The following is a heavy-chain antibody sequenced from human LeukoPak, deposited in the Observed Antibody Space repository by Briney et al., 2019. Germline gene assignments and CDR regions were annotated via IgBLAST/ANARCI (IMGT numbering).Heavy chain of an antibody. CDR3: ARARSGYCSSTSCHGAYYYGMDV. Sequence: SETLSLTCAVYGGSFSGYYWSWIRQPPGKGLEWIGEINHSGSTNYNPSLKSRVTISVDTSKNQFSLKLSSVTAADTAVYYCARARSGYCSSTSCHGAYYYGMDVWGQGTTVTVSS. CDR2: INHSGST. J-gene: IGHJ6*02. V-gene: IGHV4-34*01. CDR1: GGSFSGYY. D-gene: IGHD2-2*01.